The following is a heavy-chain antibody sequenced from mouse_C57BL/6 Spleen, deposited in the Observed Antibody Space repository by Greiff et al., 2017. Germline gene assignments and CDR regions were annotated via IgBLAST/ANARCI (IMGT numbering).Heavy chain of an antibody. CDR1: GYTFTDYN. J-gene: IGHJ4*01. V-gene: IGHV1-18*01. D-gene: IGHD2-4*01. Sequence: EVQLVESGPELVKPGASVKIPCKASGYTFTDYNMDWVKQSHGKSLEWIGDINPNNGGTIYNQKFKGKATLTVDKSSSTAYMELRSLTSEDAAVYYCGRSDYEDAMDYWGQGTSVTVSS. CDR3: GRSDYEDAMDY. CDR2: INPNNGGT.